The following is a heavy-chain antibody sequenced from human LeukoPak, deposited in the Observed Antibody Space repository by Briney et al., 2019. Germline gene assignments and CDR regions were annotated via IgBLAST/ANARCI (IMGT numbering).Heavy chain of an antibody. CDR2: IRYDGSNK. CDR3: ANLHSSSWYLDYFDY. D-gene: IGHD6-13*01. CDR1: GFTFSSYG. J-gene: IGHJ4*02. Sequence: PGGPLRLSCAASGFTFSSYGMHWVRQAPGKGLEGVAFIRYDGSNKYYADSVKGRFTISRDNSKNTLYLQMNSLRAEDTAVYYCANLHSSSWYLDYFDYWGQGTLVTVSS. V-gene: IGHV3-30*02.